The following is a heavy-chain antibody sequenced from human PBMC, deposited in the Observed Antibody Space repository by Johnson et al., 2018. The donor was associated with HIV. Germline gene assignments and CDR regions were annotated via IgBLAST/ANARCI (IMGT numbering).Heavy chain of an antibody. CDR3: ARGKGAAVGLDAFDI. J-gene: IGHJ3*02. Sequence: VQLVESGGGLVLPGGSLRLSCAASGFTFSSYSMNWVRQAPGKGLEWVSGINWIGGSTGYVDSMKGRFTISRDNARNSLYLQMNRLRAEDTALYYCARGKGAAVGLDAFDIWGQGTMVTVSS. CDR2: INWIGGST. CDR1: GFTFSSYS. V-gene: IGHV3-20*04. D-gene: IGHD6-13*01.